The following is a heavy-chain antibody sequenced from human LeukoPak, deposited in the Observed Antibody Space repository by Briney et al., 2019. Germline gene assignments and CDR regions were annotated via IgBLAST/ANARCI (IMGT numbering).Heavy chain of an antibody. Sequence: NASETLSLTCTVSGGSISSYYWSWIRQPPGKGLEWIGYIYYSGSTNYNPSLKSRVTISVDTSKNQFSLKLSSVSAADTAFYFCLNSGSNYEAVSWGQGTLVTVSS. D-gene: IGHD5-18*01. V-gene: IGHV4-59*08. J-gene: IGHJ5*02. CDR2: IYYSGST. CDR3: LNSGSNYEAVS. CDR1: GGSISSYY.